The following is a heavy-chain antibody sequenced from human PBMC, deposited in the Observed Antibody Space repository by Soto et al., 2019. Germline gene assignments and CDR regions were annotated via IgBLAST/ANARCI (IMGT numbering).Heavy chain of an antibody. CDR2: IKEDVNEK. J-gene: IGHJ6*03. D-gene: IGHD6-13*01. V-gene: IGHV3-7*01. Sequence: EVQLVESGGGLVKPGGSLKLSCAASGISFSNSWMSWVRQAPGKGLEWVANIKEDVNEKHYVDSVKGRFTIYRDNAQNSLYLQMTSLRAEDTAVYFCARYHRAGLYYMDVWGKGTTVTVSS. CDR1: GISFSNSW. CDR3: ARYHRAGLYYMDV.